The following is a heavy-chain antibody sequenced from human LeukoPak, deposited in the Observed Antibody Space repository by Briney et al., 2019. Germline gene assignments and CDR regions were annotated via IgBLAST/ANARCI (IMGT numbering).Heavy chain of an antibody. CDR1: GYTFTSYG. J-gene: IGHJ3*02. V-gene: IGHV1-18*01. Sequence: ASVKVSCKASGYTFTSYGISWVRQAPGQGLEWMGWISAYNGNTNYAQKLQGRVTMTTDTSTSTAYMELRSLRSEDTAVYYCARSPYGGSSKGAHAFDIWGQGTMVTVSS. CDR2: ISAYNGNT. CDR3: ARSPYGGSSKGAHAFDI. D-gene: IGHD1-26*01.